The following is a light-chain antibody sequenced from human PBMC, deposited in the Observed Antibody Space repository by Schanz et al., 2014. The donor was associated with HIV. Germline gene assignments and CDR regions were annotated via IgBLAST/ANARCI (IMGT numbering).Light chain of an antibody. V-gene: IGKV3-15*01. CDR3: QQYNDWPPIT. Sequence: EIVMTQSPATLSVSPGGRATLSCRASQSVSISLAWYQQKPGQSPRLLIYETSTRATGVPARFSGSGSETEFTLTISSLQSEDFAVYYCQQYNDWPPITFGQGTRLEIK. J-gene: IGKJ5*01. CDR1: QSVSIS. CDR2: ETS.